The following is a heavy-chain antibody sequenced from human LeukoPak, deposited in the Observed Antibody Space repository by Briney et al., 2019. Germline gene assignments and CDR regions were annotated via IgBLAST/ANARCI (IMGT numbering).Heavy chain of an antibody. Sequence: GGSLRLSCAASGFTFSSYAMSWVRQAPGKGLEWVAVISYDGSNKYYANSVKGRFTISRDNSKNTLYLQMNSLRAEDTAVYYCAKTPQDYYDSSGYYAPDYWGQGTLVTVSS. D-gene: IGHD3-22*01. CDR1: GFTFSSYA. J-gene: IGHJ4*02. V-gene: IGHV3-30*18. CDR2: ISYDGSNK. CDR3: AKTPQDYYDSSGYYAPDY.